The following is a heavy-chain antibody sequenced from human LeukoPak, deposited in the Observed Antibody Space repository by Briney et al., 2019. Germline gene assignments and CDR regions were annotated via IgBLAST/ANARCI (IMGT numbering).Heavy chain of an antibody. CDR3: ARVRPLCEWELLGY. Sequence: GGSLRLSCAESGFSLSSYGMSWVRQAPGDRLEWAAVTWEDGRNKYYADSVMGRFSISRDNSKNTLSVQMNSLRAGGTAVYYCARVRPLCEWELLGYWGRRTLVSVST. D-gene: IGHD1-26*01. J-gene: IGHJ4*02. CDR2: TWEDGRNK. CDR1: GFSLSSYG. V-gene: IGHV3-33*01.